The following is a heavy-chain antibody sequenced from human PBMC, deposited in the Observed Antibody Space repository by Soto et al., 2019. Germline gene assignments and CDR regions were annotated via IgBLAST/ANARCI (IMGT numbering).Heavy chain of an antibody. V-gene: IGHV4-59*01. CDR3: ARTLPTGCSDP. D-gene: IGHD7-27*01. Sequence: PSETLSLTCTVSGGSLTNYYWSWFRLPPGKGLEWIAYIYYGGATYYGGATNYNPSLKSRVTISVDTPKNQFSLELTSMTAADTAVYYCARTLPTGCSDPWGQGTLVTVSS. CDR2: IYYGGATYYGGAT. J-gene: IGHJ5*02. CDR1: GGSLTNYY.